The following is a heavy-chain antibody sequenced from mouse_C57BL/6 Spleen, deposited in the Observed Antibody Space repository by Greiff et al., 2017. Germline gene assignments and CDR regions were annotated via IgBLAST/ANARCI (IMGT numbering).Heavy chain of an antibody. J-gene: IGHJ2*01. D-gene: IGHD1-1*01. CDR1: GYTFTSYW. V-gene: IGHV1-59*01. CDR2: IDPSDSYT. CDR3: AGSAGGTTVDY. Sequence: QVQLQQSGAELVRPGTSVKLSCKASGYTFTSYWMHWVKQRPGQGLEWIGVIDPSDSYTNYNQKFKGKATLTVDTSSSTAYMQLSSLTSEDSAVYYCAGSAGGTTVDYWGQGTTLTVSS.